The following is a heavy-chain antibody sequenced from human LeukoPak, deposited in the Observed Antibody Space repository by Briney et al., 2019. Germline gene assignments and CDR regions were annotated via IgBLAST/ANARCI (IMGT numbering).Heavy chain of an antibody. J-gene: IGHJ4*02. CDR1: GGSISSYY. V-gene: IGHV4-59*01. CDR3: ARDSYYYDNNGSYVGATFDY. CDR2: IYYSGST. D-gene: IGHD3-22*01. Sequence: SETLSLTRTVSGGSISSYYWSWIRQPPGKGLEWIGYIYYSGSTNYNPSLKSRVTISVDTSKNQFSLKLSSVTAAYTAVYYCARDSYYYDNNGSYVGATFDYWGQGTLVTVSS.